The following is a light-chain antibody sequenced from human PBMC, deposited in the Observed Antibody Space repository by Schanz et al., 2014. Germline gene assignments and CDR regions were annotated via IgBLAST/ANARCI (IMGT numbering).Light chain of an antibody. CDR1: QSVSSN. CDR2: GAS. CDR3: QQRSNWPPMYS. J-gene: IGKJ2*03. V-gene: IGKV3-11*01. Sequence: EIVMTQSPATLSVSPGERVTLSCRASQSVSSNLAWYQQKPGQAPRLLIYGASTRATGIPARFSGSGSGTDFTLTISSLEPEDFAVYYCQQRSNWPPMYSFGQGTKLEIK.